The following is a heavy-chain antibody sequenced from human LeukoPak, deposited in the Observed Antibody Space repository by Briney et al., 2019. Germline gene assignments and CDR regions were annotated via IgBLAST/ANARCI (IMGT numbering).Heavy chain of an antibody. CDR3: ARGRIAAAGTVEYFDY. J-gene: IGHJ4*02. V-gene: IGHV4-61*01. Sequence: PSETLSLTCTVSGGSVSSGSYYWSWIRQPPGRGLEWIGYIYYSGSTNYNPSLKSRVTISVDTSKNQFSLKLSPVTAADTAVYYCARGRIAAAGTVEYFDYWGQGTLVTVSS. D-gene: IGHD6-13*01. CDR1: GGSVSSGSYY. CDR2: IYYSGST.